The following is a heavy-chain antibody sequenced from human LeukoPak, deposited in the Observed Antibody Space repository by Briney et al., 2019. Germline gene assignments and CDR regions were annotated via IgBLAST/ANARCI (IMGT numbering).Heavy chain of an antibody. Sequence: SETLSLTCTVSGDSISTSNSYWGWIRQPPGKGLEWIGSIYYSGSTYYNPSLKSRVTISVDTSKNQFSLKLSSVTAADTAVYYCARDMITFGGVIVTDDAFDIWGQGTMVTVSS. D-gene: IGHD3-16*02. CDR3: ARDMITFGGVIVTDDAFDI. CDR1: GDSISTSNSY. J-gene: IGHJ3*02. CDR2: IYYSGST. V-gene: IGHV4-39*07.